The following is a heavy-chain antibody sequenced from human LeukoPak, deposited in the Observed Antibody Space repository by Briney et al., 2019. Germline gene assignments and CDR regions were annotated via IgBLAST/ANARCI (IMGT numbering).Heavy chain of an antibody. D-gene: IGHD2-2*01. V-gene: IGHV4-34*01. Sequence: SETLSLTCAVYGGSFSGYYWSWIRQPPGKGLEWIGEINHSGSTNYNPSLKSRVTISVDTSKNQFSLKLSSVTAADTAVYYCARGRYCSSTSCYRQTFDYWGRGTLVTVSS. CDR3: ARGRYCSSTSCYRQTFDY. J-gene: IGHJ4*02. CDR2: INHSGST. CDR1: GGSFSGYY.